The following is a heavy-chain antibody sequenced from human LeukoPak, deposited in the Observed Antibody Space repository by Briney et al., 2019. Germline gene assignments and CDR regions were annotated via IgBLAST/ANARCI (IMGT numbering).Heavy chain of an antibody. CDR1: GYTFTGYY. V-gene: IGHV1-2*04. CDR3: ARAENPTYYDILTGHRPGVDY. Sequence: LEASVNVSCKASGYTFTGYYMYWVRQAPGQGLEWMGWINPNSGGTNYAQKFQGWVTMTRDTSISTAYMELSRLRSDDTAVYYCARAENPTYYDILTGHRPGVDYWGQGTLVTVSS. D-gene: IGHD3-9*01. CDR2: INPNSGGT. J-gene: IGHJ4*02.